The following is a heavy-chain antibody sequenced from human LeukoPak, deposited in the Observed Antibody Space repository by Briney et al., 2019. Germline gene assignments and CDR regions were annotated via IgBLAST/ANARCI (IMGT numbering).Heavy chain of an antibody. J-gene: IGHJ4*02. D-gene: IGHD1-26*01. CDR1: GVTLSNYA. CDR2: ISSSGSGGNT. Sequence: GGSLRLSCVASGVTLSNYAMSWARQAPGKGLEWVSGISSSGSGGNTYYADSVKGRFTISRDNAKNTLYLQMDSLRPEDTAVYYCARGSGSYGLWDYWGQGTLVTVSS. V-gene: IGHV3-23*01. CDR3: ARGSGSYGLWDY.